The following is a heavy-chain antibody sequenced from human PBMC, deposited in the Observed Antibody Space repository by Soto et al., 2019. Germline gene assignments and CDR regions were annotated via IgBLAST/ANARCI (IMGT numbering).Heavy chain of an antibody. Sequence: VGSLRLSCAASGFTFSDHYMDWVRQAPGKGLEWVGRTRNKANSYTTEYAASVKGRFTISRDDSKNSLYLQMNSLRDEDTAVYYCARLRQFDYWGQGTLVTVSS. CDR3: ARLRQFDY. D-gene: IGHD3-16*01. CDR2: TRNKANSYTT. J-gene: IGHJ4*02. CDR1: GFTFSDHY. V-gene: IGHV3-72*01.